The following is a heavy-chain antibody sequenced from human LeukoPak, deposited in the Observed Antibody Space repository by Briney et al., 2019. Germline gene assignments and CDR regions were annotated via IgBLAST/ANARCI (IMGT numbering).Heavy chain of an antibody. Sequence: PGGSLRLSCAASGFTFSSYAMSWVRQAPGKGLEWVSAIRASGGTAYYADSVKGRFTISRDNSKNTPYLQMNSLRAEDTAVYYCARGFRYSSGWYNLDYWGQGTLVTVSS. CDR1: GFTFSSYA. D-gene: IGHD6-19*01. V-gene: IGHV3-23*01. CDR3: ARGFRYSSGWYNLDY. J-gene: IGHJ4*02. CDR2: IRASGGTA.